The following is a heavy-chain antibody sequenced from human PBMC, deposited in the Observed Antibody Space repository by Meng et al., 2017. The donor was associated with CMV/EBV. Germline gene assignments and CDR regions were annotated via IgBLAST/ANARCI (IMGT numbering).Heavy chain of an antibody. CDR1: GGSISSSSYY. Sequence: SETLSLTCTVSGGSISSSSYYWGWIRQPPGKGLEWIGSIYYSGSTYYNPSLKSRVTISVDTSKNQFSLKLSSVTAADTAVYYCARDRRQRVKLRFPPEFDPWGQGTLVTVSS. D-gene: IGHD3-3*01. CDR2: IYYSGST. V-gene: IGHV4-39*02. J-gene: IGHJ5*02. CDR3: ARDRRQRVKLRFPPEFDP.